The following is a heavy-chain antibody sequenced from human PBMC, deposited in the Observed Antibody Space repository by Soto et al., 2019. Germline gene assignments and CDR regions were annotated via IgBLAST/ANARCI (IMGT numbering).Heavy chain of an antibody. D-gene: IGHD3-16*01. Sequence: EVRLVESGGDLVQPGGSLRLSCAASGLTFNDHWMHWVRQAPGKGLLWVSRINNDGSLTNYADSVKGRFTTSRDNARNTLYLQMNSRRADDTAVYYCARGGGGLTDYWGQGTLVTVSS. V-gene: IGHV3-74*01. CDR1: GLTFNDHW. CDR3: ARGGGGLTDY. J-gene: IGHJ4*02. CDR2: INNDGSLT.